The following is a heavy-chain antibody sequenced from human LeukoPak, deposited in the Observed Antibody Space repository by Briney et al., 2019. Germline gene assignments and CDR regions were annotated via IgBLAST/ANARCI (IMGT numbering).Heavy chain of an antibody. CDR1: GDSISTSSYS. CDR3: ARTPLFYSGVTWFDP. Sequence: SETLSLTCTVSGDSISTSSYSWGWIRHPPGKGLEWIGTLYYSGSPYYNPSLKSRVTISVDTSKNQFSLKVSPVTAADTAVYYCARTPLFYSGVTWFDPWGQGTLVTVSS. D-gene: IGHD2-21*02. CDR2: LYYSGSP. J-gene: IGHJ5*02. V-gene: IGHV4-39*01.